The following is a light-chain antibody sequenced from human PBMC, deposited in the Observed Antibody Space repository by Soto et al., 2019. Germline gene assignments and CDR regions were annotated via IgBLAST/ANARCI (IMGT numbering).Light chain of an antibody. CDR3: SSYTSTSTPCV. CDR1: SSDVGGYNY. CDR2: EVS. V-gene: IGLV2-14*01. J-gene: IGLJ1*01. Sequence: QSVLTQPASVSLSPGQSITISCTGTSSDVGGYNYVSWYQQHPGKAPKLIIYEVSHRPSGASNHFSGYKSGNTASLTISGLQAEDEADYYCSSYTSTSTPCVFGTGTRSPS.